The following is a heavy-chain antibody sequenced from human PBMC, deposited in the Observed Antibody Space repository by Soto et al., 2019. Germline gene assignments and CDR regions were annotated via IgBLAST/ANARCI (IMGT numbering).Heavy chain of an antibody. CDR1: GGPFSSYT. Sequence: QVQLVQSGAEVKKPGSSVKVSCKASGGPFSSYTISWVRQAPGQGLEWMGRIIPILGIANYAQKFQGRVTITADKPTSTAYMELSSLRSEDTAVYYCADLTGYCSGGSCPSYFDYWGQGTLVTVSS. J-gene: IGHJ4*02. V-gene: IGHV1-69*02. D-gene: IGHD2-15*01. CDR3: ADLTGYCSGGSCPSYFDY. CDR2: IIPILGIA.